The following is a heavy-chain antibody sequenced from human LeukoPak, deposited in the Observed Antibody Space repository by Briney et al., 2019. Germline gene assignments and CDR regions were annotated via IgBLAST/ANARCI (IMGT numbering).Heavy chain of an antibody. J-gene: IGHJ4*02. CDR3: ARDLDWNDPFDY. CDR1: GFTFSSYW. D-gene: IGHD1-1*01. CDR2: INSDGSSI. Sequence: PGGSLRLSCAASGFTFSSYWTHWVRQAPGKGLVRVSRINSDGSSIDYADSVKGRFTISRDNTKNTLYLQMNSLRAEDTAVYYCARDLDWNDPFDYWGQGTLVTVSS. V-gene: IGHV3-74*01.